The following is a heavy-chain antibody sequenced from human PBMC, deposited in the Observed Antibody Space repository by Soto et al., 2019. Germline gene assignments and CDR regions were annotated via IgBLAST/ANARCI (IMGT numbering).Heavy chain of an antibody. CDR3: ARVGVAAAGNDAFDT. CDR2: IIPILGIA. Sequence: SVKVSCKASGGTFSSYTISWVRQAPGQGLEWMGRIIPILGIANYAQKFQGRVTITADKSTSTAYMELSSLGSEDTAVYYCARVGVAAAGNDAFDTWGQGTMVTVSS. V-gene: IGHV1-69*02. J-gene: IGHJ3*02. CDR1: GGTFSSYT. D-gene: IGHD6-13*01.